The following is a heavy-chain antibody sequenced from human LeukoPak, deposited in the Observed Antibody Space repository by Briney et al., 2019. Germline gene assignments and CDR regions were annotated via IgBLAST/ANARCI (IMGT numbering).Heavy chain of an antibody. Sequence: GGSLRLSCAASRFTFSSYWMHWIRQAPGKGLVWVSRNSDGSSIAYADSVRGRFTISRDNAKNTLYLEMNSLRAEDTAVYYCAALDHGHDYWGQGTLVIVSS. CDR2: NSDGSSI. CDR3: AALDHGHDY. CDR1: RFTFSSYW. J-gene: IGHJ4*02. V-gene: IGHV3-74*01.